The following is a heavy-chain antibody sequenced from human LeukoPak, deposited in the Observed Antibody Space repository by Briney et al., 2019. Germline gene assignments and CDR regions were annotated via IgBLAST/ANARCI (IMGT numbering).Heavy chain of an antibody. V-gene: IGHV3-53*01. CDR1: GFTVSSNS. CDR3: AELGITMIGGV. J-gene: IGHJ6*04. Sequence: PGGSLRLSCTVSGFTVSSNSMSWVRQAPGKGLEWVSFIYSDNTHYSDSVKGRFTISRDNAKKSLFLQMNSLRAEDTAVYYCAELGITMIGGVWGKGTTVTISS. CDR2: IYSDNT. D-gene: IGHD3-10*02.